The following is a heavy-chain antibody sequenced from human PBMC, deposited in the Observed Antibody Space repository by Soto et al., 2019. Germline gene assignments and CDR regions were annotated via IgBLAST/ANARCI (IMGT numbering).Heavy chain of an antibody. Sequence: GVSLRLSCAASGFTFSSYWMSWVRQAPGKGLEWVANIKQDGSEKYYVDSVKGRFTISRDNAKNSLYLQMNSLRAEDTAVYYCARTVAYCSGGSCYQDAFDIWGQGTMVTVSS. D-gene: IGHD2-15*01. CDR1: GFTFSSYW. CDR2: IKQDGSEK. J-gene: IGHJ3*02. V-gene: IGHV3-7*01. CDR3: ARTVAYCSGGSCYQDAFDI.